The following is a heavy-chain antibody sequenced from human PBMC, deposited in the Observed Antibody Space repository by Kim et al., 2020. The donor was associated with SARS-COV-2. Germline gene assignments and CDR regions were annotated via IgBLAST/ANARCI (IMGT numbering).Heavy chain of an antibody. CDR1: GFTFSSYA. Sequence: GGSLRLSCAASGFTFSSYAMSWVRQAPGKGLEWVSAISGSGRSTYYADSVKGRFTISRDNSKNTLYLQMNSPRAEDTAVYYCAKSRADCSSTSCFQFDYWGQGTLVTVSS. CDR3: AKSRADCSSTSCFQFDY. D-gene: IGHD2-2*01. CDR2: ISGSGRST. V-gene: IGHV3-23*01. J-gene: IGHJ4*02.